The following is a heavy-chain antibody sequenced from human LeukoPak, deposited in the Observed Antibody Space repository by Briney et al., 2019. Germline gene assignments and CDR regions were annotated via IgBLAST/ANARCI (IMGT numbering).Heavy chain of an antibody. V-gene: IGHV3-74*01. CDR2: INSDGSST. Sequence: PGGSLRLSCAASGFTFSSYWMHWVRQAPGKGLVWLSRINSDGSSTSYADSVKGRFTISRDNAKNTLYLQMNSLRAEDTAVYYCARDLWAVPAAILYNWFDPWGQGTLVTVSS. J-gene: IGHJ5*02. CDR3: ARDLWAVPAAILYNWFDP. D-gene: IGHD2-2*02. CDR1: GFTFSSYW.